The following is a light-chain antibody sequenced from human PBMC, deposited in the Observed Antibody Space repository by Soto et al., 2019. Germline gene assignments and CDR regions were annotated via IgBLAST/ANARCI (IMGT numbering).Light chain of an antibody. J-gene: IGLJ1*01. CDR1: SSDVGAYNY. CDR3: CSYGGSYTYV. Sequence: QSALTQPRSVSGSPGQSVTISCTGTSSDVGAYNYLSWYQQHPGKAPKLMIYDVSKRPSGVPDRFSGSKSGNTASLTISGLQAEDEADYYCCSYGGSYTYVFGTGTKVTVL. CDR2: DVS. V-gene: IGLV2-11*01.